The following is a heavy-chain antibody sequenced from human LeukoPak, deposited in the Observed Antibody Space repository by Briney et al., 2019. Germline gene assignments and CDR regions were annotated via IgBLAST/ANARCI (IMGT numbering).Heavy chain of an antibody. D-gene: IGHD6-19*01. Sequence: PGGSLRLSCAASGFTFSSYSMNWVRQAPGKGLEWVSSITRSNYIYYADSVRGRFTISRDNAENSLYLQMNSLRDEDTAVYYCARDPYSGGYGAYYYYYMDVWGKGTTVTVSS. J-gene: IGHJ6*03. CDR2: ITRSNYI. CDR3: ARDPYSGGYGAYYYYYMDV. V-gene: IGHV3-21*01. CDR1: GFTFSSYS.